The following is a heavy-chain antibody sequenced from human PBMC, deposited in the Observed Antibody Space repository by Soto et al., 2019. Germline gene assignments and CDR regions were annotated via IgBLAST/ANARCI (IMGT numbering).Heavy chain of an antibody. V-gene: IGHV3-33*01. CDR1: GFIFTNFG. D-gene: IGHD6-6*01. J-gene: IGHJ6*02. CDR2: IWYDGSNA. CDR3: ARDPRTARPSAMDV. Sequence: QVQLVESGGGVVQPGRSLRLSCAASGFIFTNFGMHWVRQAPGKGLEWVAVIWYDGSNAVSADSVKGRFTISRDNSKNTLYLQMSRLRAEDTAVYYCARDPRTARPSAMDVWGQGTTVTVSS.